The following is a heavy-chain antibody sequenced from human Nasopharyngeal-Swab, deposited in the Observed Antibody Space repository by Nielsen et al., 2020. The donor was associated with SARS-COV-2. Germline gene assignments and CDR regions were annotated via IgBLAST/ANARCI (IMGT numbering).Heavy chain of an antibody. Sequence: ASVKVSCKASGYTFTTYGISWVRQAPGQGLEWMGWLSAYNGNRNYAQKFQGRVTMTTDTSTSTAYMELSSLTSEDTAVYYCARLVSRGWYHLSDYWGQGTLVTVSS. CDR3: ARLVSRGWYHLSDY. V-gene: IGHV1-18*01. CDR2: LSAYNGNR. J-gene: IGHJ4*02. D-gene: IGHD6-19*01. CDR1: GYTFTTYG.